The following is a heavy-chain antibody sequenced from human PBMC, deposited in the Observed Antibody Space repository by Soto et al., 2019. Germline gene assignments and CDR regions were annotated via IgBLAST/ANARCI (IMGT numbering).Heavy chain of an antibody. Sequence: QDQLVQSGAEVKKPGASVTVSCKASGYSFTNYGITWVRQAPGQGLEWMGWISGFNGNTHYAQKLQGRVTMTTDASTRTAYRELRSLRSDDTAVYYCARDRGVAPPVAGNTHYYYYMDVWGKGTTVTVSS. V-gene: IGHV1-18*01. D-gene: IGHD6-19*01. CDR3: ARDRGVAPPVAGNTHYYYYMDV. CDR1: GYSFTNYG. CDR2: ISGFNGNT. J-gene: IGHJ6*03.